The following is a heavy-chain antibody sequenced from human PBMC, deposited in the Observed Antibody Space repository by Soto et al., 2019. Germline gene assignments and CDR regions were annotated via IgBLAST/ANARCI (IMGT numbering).Heavy chain of an antibody. Sequence: EVQLVESGGGLVQPGGSLRLSCAASGFTFSRYAMHWARQAPGKGLEYVSAISSNGGSTYDTNSVKGRFTISRDNSKNPLYLQMGSLRAEDMAVYYCARPDSSGWYDYWGQGTLVAVSS. CDR1: GFTFSRYA. V-gene: IGHV3-64*01. CDR2: ISSNGGST. CDR3: ARPDSSGWYDY. J-gene: IGHJ4*02. D-gene: IGHD6-19*01.